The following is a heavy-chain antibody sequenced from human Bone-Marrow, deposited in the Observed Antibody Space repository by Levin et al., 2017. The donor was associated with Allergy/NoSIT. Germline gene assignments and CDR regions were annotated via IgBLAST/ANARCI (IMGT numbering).Heavy chain of an antibody. CDR1: GYTFTDFY. CDR2: INPKSGGT. V-gene: IGHV1-2*02. CDR3: ARGLNDDESIPNY. D-gene: IGHD1-1*01. J-gene: IGHJ4*02. Sequence: GASVKVSCQTSGYTFTDFYIHWVRQAPGQGLEWMGWINPKSGGTSYTQKFQGRVTMTGDTSISTAYMELNSLRSDDTAVYYCARGLNDDESIPNYWGQGTLVSVSS.